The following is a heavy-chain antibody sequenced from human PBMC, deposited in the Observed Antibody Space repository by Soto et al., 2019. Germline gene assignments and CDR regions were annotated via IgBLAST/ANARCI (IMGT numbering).Heavy chain of an antibody. D-gene: IGHD6-13*01. CDR2: ISYDGSSK. V-gene: IGHV3-33*01. J-gene: IGHJ4*02. CDR1: GFTFSNYG. Sequence: GGSLRLSCAASGFTFSNYGMHWVRQAPGKGLEWVAPISYDGSSKFYADSVKGRFTISRDNSKNPLYLQMNSLGAEDTALYCCARDPEQQVMRAQNYWGQGTLVTVSS. CDR3: ARDPEQQVMRAQNY.